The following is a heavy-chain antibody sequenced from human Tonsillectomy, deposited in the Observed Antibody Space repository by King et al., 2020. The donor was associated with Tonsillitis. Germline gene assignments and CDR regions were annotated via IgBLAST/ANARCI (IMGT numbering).Heavy chain of an antibody. V-gene: IGHV3-15*01. CDR3: TTEPQLVHEYYYYGMDV. J-gene: IGHJ6*02. D-gene: IGHD6-13*01. CDR1: GFTFSNAW. Sequence: VQLVESGGGLVKPGGSLRLSCAASGFTFSNAWMTWVRQAPGKGLEWVGRIKSKTDGGTTDYAAPVKGRFTISRDDSKNTLYLQMNRLKTEDTAVYYCTTEPQLVHEYYYYGMDVWGQGTTVSVSS. CDR2: IKSKTDGGTT.